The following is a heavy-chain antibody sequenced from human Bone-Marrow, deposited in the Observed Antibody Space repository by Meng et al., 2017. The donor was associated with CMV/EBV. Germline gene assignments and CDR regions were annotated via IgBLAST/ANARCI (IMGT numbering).Heavy chain of an antibody. Sequence: GGSLRLSCAASGFTFSSYWMSWVRQAPGKGLEWVANIKQDGSEEYYVDSVKGRFTISRDNAKGSLFLQMNSLRAEDTAVYYCARCRGDDYSDYWGQGALVTVSS. D-gene: IGHD3-10*01. CDR2: IKQDGSEE. J-gene: IGHJ4*02. CDR3: ARCRGDDYSDY. CDR1: GFTFSSYW. V-gene: IGHV3-7*01.